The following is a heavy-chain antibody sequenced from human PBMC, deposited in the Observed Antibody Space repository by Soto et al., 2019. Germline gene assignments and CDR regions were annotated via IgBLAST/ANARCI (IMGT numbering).Heavy chain of an antibody. V-gene: IGHV5-51*01. CDR2: IYPGDSDT. CDR1: GYSFTSYW. Sequence: GESLKISCKGSGYSFTSYWIGWVRQMPGKGLEWMGIIYPGDSDTRYSPSFQGQVTISADKSISTAYLQWSSLKASDTAMYYCARQGADYYDSSGYYYDDYYYGMDVRGQGTTVTVSS. D-gene: IGHD3-22*01. CDR3: ARQGADYYDSSGYYYDDYYYGMDV. J-gene: IGHJ6*02.